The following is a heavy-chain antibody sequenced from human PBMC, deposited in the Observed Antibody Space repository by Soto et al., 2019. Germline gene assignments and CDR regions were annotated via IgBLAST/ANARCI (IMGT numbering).Heavy chain of an antibody. CDR1: GGSISSSNW. Sequence: QVQLQESGPGLVKPSGTLSLTCAVSGGSISSSNWWSWVRQPPGKGLEWIGEIYHSGSTNYNPSLKSRVTLSVAKSKAPFSLKLSSVTSADTAVYYCARAYYGSGKYYFDYWGQGTLVTVSS. CDR2: IYHSGST. V-gene: IGHV4-4*02. D-gene: IGHD3-10*01. J-gene: IGHJ4*02. CDR3: ARAYYGSGKYYFDY.